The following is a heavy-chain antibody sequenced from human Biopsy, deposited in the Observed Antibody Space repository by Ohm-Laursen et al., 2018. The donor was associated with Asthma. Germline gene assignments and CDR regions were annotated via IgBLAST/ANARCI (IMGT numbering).Heavy chain of an antibody. CDR3: ARGADYGGNHVDS. V-gene: IGHV4-31*03. D-gene: IGHD4-23*01. Sequence: SQTLSLTCTVSGGTISSGGHYWNWIRQEPGRGLEWIGNIYDSGRTYYKSSLKSRITISVDSSKNQLSLTLTSVTAADTAIYYCARGADYGGNHVDSWGQGILVTVSA. CDR2: IYDSGRT. J-gene: IGHJ4*02. CDR1: GGTISSGGHY.